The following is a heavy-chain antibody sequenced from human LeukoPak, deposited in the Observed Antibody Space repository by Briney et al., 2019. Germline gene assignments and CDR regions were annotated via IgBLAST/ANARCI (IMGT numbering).Heavy chain of an antibody. V-gene: IGHV4-30-2*01. CDR2: IFHTGHT. Sequence: PSETLSLTCAVFGGSISSGDYPWRWIRQPPGKGLEWIGYIFHTGHTSYNPSLTSRVTISVDMSKNQLSLKLSSVTAADTAVYYCARGFYGSGSQFDYWGQGTLVTVSS. D-gene: IGHD3-10*01. J-gene: IGHJ4*02. CDR1: GGSISSGDYP. CDR3: ARGFYGSGSQFDY.